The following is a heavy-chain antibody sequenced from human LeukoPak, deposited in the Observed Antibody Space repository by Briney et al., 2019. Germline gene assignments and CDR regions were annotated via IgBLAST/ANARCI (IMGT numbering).Heavy chain of an antibody. CDR3: AKPTFFRASSWYLYYFDY. D-gene: IGHD6-13*01. CDR1: GFTFSSYG. V-gene: IGHV3-23*01. Sequence: GGSLRLSCAASGFTFSSYGMSWVRQAPGKGLEWVSAISGSGGSTYYADSVKGRFTISRDNSKNTLYLQMNSLRAEDTAVYYCAKPTFFRASSWYLYYFDYWGQGTLVTVSS. J-gene: IGHJ4*02. CDR2: ISGSGGST.